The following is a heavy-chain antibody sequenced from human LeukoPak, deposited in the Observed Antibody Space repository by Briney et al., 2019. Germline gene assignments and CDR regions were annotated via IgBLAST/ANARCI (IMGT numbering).Heavy chain of an antibody. CDR3: ARDPDGSGWYYYFDY. V-gene: IGHV1-2*02. CDR1: GYTFTGYY. J-gene: IGHJ4*02. D-gene: IGHD6-19*01. Sequence: ASVKVSCKSSGYTFTGYYMHWVRQAPGQGLEWMGWINPNSGGTNYAQKFQGRVTMTRGTSISTAYMELSRLKSDDTAVYYCARDPDGSGWYYYFDYWGQGTLVTVSS. CDR2: INPNSGGT.